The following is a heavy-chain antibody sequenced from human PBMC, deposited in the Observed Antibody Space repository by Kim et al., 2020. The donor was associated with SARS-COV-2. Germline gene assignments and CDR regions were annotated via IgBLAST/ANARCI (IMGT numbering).Heavy chain of an antibody. Sequence: GGSLRLSCAASGFTFSSYGMHWVRQAPGKGLEWVAVISYDGSNKYYADSVKGRFTISRDNSKNTLYLQMNSLRAEDTAVYYCANLHGSSYYYGMDVWGQG. J-gene: IGHJ6*02. CDR3: ANLHGSSYYYGMDV. D-gene: IGHD3-10*01. CDR1: GFTFSSYG. CDR2: ISYDGSNK. V-gene: IGHV3-30*18.